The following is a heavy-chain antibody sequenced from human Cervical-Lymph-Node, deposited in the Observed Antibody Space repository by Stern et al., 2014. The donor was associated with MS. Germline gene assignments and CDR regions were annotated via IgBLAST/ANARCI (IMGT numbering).Heavy chain of an antibody. CDR1: GYDFSRYW. D-gene: IGHD4-23*01. CDR2: IYPGDSDP. J-gene: IGHJ4*02. V-gene: IGHV5-51*03. Sequence: EVQLVESGAEVKKPGESLNISCQGLGYDFSRYWIGWVRQTPGQGLEWMVIIYPGDSDPRSRPSCRGEVTISADKSQTTAYLQWSSVEASDTATYYCARLRGLGGLRYWGQGTLVSVSS. CDR3: ARLRGLGGLRY.